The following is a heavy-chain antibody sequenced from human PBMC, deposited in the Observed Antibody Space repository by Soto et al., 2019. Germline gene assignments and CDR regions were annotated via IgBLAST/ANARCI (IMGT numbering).Heavy chain of an antibody. CDR1: GFTVSSNY. J-gene: IGHJ4*02. Sequence: GGSLRLSCAASGFTVSSNYMSWVRQAPGKGLEWVSVIYSGGSTYYADSVKGRFTISRHNSKNTLYLQMNSLRAEDTAVYYCASTRYCSSTSCTDYWGQGTLVTVS. CDR2: IYSGGST. V-gene: IGHV3-53*04. D-gene: IGHD2-2*01. CDR3: ASTRYCSSTSCTDY.